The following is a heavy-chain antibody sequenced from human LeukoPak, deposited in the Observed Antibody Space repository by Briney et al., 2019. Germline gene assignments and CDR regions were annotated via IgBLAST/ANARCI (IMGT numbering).Heavy chain of an antibody. V-gene: IGHV1-69*13. J-gene: IGHJ5*02. Sequence: ASVKVSCKASGGTFSSYAISWVRQAPGQGLEWMGGIIPIFGTANYAQKFQDRVTITADESTSTAYMELSSLRSADTAGYYFARYGVGPAAIRGWFDPWGQGTLVTVSS. CDR1: GGTFSSYA. D-gene: IGHD2-2*02. CDR2: IIPIFGTA. CDR3: ARYGVGPAAIRGWFDP.